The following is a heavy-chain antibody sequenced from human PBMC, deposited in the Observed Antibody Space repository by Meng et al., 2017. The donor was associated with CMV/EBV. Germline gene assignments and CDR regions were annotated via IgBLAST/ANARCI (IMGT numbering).Heavy chain of an antibody. CDR1: GFTFSSYA. CDR3: AKDLGEYSSSWYYFDY. CDR2: ISGSGGST. J-gene: IGHJ4*02. V-gene: IGHV3-23*01. Sequence: GSLKISCAASGFTFSSYAMSWVRQAPGKGLEWVSAISGSGGSTYYADSVKGRFTISRDNSKNTLYLQMNSLRAEDTAVYYCAKDLGEYSSSWYYFDYWGQGTLVTVSS. D-gene: IGHD6-13*01.